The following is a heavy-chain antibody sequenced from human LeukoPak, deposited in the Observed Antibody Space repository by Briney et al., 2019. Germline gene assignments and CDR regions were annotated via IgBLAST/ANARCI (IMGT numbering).Heavy chain of an antibody. CDR2: IYYSGST. CDR1: GGSFSGYY. Sequence: SETLSLTCAVYGGSFSGYYWSWIRQPPGKGLEWIGSIYYSGSTYYNPSLKSRVTISVDTSKNQFSLKLSSVTAADTAVYYCATHLAAAGTRTFDYWGQGTLVTVSS. V-gene: IGHV4-34*01. CDR3: ATHLAAAGTRTFDY. J-gene: IGHJ4*02. D-gene: IGHD6-13*01.